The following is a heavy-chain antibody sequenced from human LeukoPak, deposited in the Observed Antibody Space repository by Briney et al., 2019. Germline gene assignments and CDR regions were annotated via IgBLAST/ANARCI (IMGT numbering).Heavy chain of an antibody. CDR3: AGGAQPFDN. CDR1: GYSISSGYY. V-gene: IGHV4-38-2*01. CDR2: IYHSAST. J-gene: IGHJ4*02. D-gene: IGHD1-1*01. Sequence: SETLSLTCAVSGYSISSGYYWGWIRQPPGKGPEWIGNIYHSASTDYNQSLKSRVTISVDTSKNQFSLKLNSVTAADTAVYCGAGGAQPFDNWGQGTLVTVSS.